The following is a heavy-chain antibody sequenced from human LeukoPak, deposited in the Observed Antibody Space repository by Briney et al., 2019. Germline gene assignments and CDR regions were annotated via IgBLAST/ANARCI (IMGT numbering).Heavy chain of an antibody. CDR3: AKDQGYSSGYCDY. CDR2: ISGSGGST. J-gene: IGHJ4*02. V-gene: IGHV3-23*01. CDR1: GGTFSSYA. D-gene: IGHD6-19*01. Sequence: SCKASGGTFSSYAMSWVRQAPGKGLEWVSAISGSGGSTYYADSVKGRFTISRDNSKNTLYLQMNSLRAEDTAVYYCAKDQGYSSGYCDYWGQGTLVTVSS.